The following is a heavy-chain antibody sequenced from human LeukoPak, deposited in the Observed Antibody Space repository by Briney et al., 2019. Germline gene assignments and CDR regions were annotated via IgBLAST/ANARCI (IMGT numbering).Heavy chain of an antibody. Sequence: PGGSLRLSCAASGFTFDDYAMHWVRQAPGKGLEWVSGISWNSGSIGYADSVKGRFTISRDNAKNSLYLQMNSLRAEDTALYYCAKVISACSSTSCYRDAFDIWGQGTMVTASS. CDR1: GFTFDDYA. J-gene: IGHJ3*02. V-gene: IGHV3-9*01. CDR2: ISWNSGSI. D-gene: IGHD2-2*01. CDR3: AKVISACSSTSCYRDAFDI.